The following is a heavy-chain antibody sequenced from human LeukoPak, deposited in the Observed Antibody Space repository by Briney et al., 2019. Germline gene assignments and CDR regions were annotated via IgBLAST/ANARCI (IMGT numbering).Heavy chain of an antibody. CDR2: MNPNSGNT. J-gene: IGHJ6*03. Sequence: ASVKVSCKASGYTFTGYYMHWVRQAPGQGLEWMGWMNPNSGNTGYAQKFQGRVTITRNTSISTAYVELSSLRSEDTAVYYCARGLKVARSYYMDVWGKGTTVTVSS. CDR1: GYTFTGYY. V-gene: IGHV1-8*03. CDR3: ARGLKVARSYYMDV.